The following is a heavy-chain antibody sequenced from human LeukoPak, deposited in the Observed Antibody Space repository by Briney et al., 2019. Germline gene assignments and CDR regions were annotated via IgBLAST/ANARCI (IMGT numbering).Heavy chain of an antibody. CDR1: GGSISSYY. CDR2: SYHSGST. V-gene: IGHV4-59*12. CDR3: AREGQYYYDSSGPAYAFDI. Sequence: SETLSHTSTVSGGSISSYYWSWIRQPPGMGLEWIGYSYHSGSTNYNPSLKSRVTISVDTSKNQFSLKLSSVTAADTAVYYCAREGQYYYDSSGPAYAFDIWGQGTMVTVSS. J-gene: IGHJ3*02. D-gene: IGHD3-22*01.